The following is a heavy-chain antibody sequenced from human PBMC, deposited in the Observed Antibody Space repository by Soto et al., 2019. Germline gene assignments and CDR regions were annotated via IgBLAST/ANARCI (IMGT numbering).Heavy chain of an antibody. CDR2: TYWHDDK. Sequence: QITLKESGPTLVKPTQTLTLTCSFSGFLLTTRGVGVGWIRQPPGKALEWLALTYWHDDKRYSPSLKTRLTLSKDTSKNHVVLTLANVDPGDTATYYCTHTLTMNRETRGSYDFLDVWGKGTTVTVSS. V-gene: IGHV2-5*01. J-gene: IGHJ6*04. CDR3: THTLTMNRETRGSYDFLDV. CDR1: GFLLTTRGVG. D-gene: IGHD3-3*01.